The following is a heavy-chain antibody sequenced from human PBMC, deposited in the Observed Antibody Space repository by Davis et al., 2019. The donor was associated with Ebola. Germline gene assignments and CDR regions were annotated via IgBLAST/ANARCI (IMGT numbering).Heavy chain of an antibody. CDR1: GFTFSSYS. V-gene: IGHV3-48*04. D-gene: IGHD2-15*01. CDR2: LSISIFTL. CDR3: AKAVGYCSGGSCYPPGMDV. Sequence: GGSLRLSCAASGFTFSSYSMNXXXXXXXXXXXXXLFLSISIFTLYYADSVKGRFTISRDNAKNSLYLQMNSLRAEDTALYNCAKAVGYCSGGSCYPPGMDVWGQGATVTVSS. J-gene: IGHJ6*02.